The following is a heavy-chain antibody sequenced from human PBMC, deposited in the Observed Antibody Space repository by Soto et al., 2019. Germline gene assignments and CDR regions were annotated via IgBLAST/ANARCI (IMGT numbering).Heavy chain of an antibody. D-gene: IGHD3-10*01. CDR3: AKGKSTGDIDWFDP. J-gene: IGHJ5*01. V-gene: IGHV3-23*01. CDR1: GFTLQNYA. CDR2: LIGGHYGT. Sequence: PGGFLRLSCTASGFTLQNYAMAWVRQAPGKGLEWVSTLIGGHYGTAYSYSVKGRFTVSRDNSKNCLYLQMNSLGVEDTAMYFCAKGKSTGDIDWFDPWGQGTTVTVSS.